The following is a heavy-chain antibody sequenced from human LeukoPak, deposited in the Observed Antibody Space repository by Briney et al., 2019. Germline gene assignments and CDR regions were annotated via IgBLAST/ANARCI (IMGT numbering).Heavy chain of an antibody. D-gene: IGHD1-26*01. CDR3: VRIVGATWFDP. J-gene: IGHJ5*02. V-gene: IGHV4-59*01. CDR2: IYYSGST. Sequence: SETLSLTCTVSGGSISSYYWSWIRQPPGKGLEWIGYIYYSGSTNYNPSLKSRVTISVDTSKNQFSLKLSSVTAADTAVYYCVRIVGATWFDPWGQGTLVTVSS. CDR1: GGSISSYY.